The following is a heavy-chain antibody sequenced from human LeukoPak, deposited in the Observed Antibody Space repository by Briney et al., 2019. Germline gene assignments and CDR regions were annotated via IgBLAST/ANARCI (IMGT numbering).Heavy chain of an antibody. V-gene: IGHV3-53*01. CDR1: GFTISTNY. CDR2: MYTGGST. D-gene: IGHD3-22*01. Sequence: PGGSLRLSCAASGFTISTNYMSWVRQAPGKGLEWVSVMYTGGSTYYADSVKGRFTISRDNSKNTLYLRMNSLGAEDTALYYCARAPFYYDSSGYPYFDGWGQGTLVTVSS. CDR3: ARAPFYYDSSGYPYFDG. J-gene: IGHJ4*02.